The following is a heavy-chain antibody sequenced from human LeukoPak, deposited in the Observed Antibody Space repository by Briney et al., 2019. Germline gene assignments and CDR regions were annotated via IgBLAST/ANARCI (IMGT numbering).Heavy chain of an antibody. CDR2: ISGSGAGK. CDR3: AKAAYGDYVGALDI. Sequence: GGSLRLSCAASGFTFSTYAMSWVRQAPGKGLEWVSSISGSGAGKFYAAPVKGRFTTSRDNSKNTLYVQMNSLRAEDTALYYCAKAAYGDYVGALDIWGQGTMVIVSS. V-gene: IGHV3-23*01. D-gene: IGHD4-17*01. J-gene: IGHJ3*02. CDR1: GFTFSTYA.